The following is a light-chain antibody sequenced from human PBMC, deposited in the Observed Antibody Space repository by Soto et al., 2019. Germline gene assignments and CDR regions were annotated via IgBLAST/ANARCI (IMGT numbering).Light chain of an antibody. CDR3: QSYDSSLSGKV. Sequence: QSVLTQQPSVSGAPGQRVTISCTGSSSNIGAGYDVHWYQQLPGTAPKLLIYGNSNRPSWVPDRFSGSKSGTSASLAITGLQAEDEADYYCQSYDSSLSGKVFGGGTKFTVL. CDR1: SSNIGAGYD. CDR2: GNS. V-gene: IGLV1-40*01. J-gene: IGLJ2*01.